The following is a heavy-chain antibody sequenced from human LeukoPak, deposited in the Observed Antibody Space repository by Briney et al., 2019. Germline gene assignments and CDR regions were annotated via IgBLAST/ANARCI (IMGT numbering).Heavy chain of an antibody. V-gene: IGHV3-23*01. CDR2: ISDIGGST. J-gene: IGHJ5*02. CDR1: GFTFCYYA. Sequence: GGSLRLSCAASGFTFCYYAMSWVRQAPGKGLEWVSSISDIGGSTNYADSVKGRLSISRDNSKNTLYLQMNSLRAEDTAVYYCAKDEEGDCSRARCYRWFDPWGQGTLVTVSS. D-gene: IGHD2-2*01. CDR3: AKDEEGDCSRARCYRWFDP.